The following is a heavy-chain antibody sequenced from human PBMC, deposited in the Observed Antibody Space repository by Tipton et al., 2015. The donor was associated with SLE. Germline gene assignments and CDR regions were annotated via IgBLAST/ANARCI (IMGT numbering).Heavy chain of an antibody. CDR2: IKEDGSEK. D-gene: IGHD3-10*01. J-gene: IGHJ4*02. CDR3: VRDEGMGFDY. CDR1: GFPFSSFW. V-gene: IGHV3-7*03. Sequence: GSLRLSCAASGFPFSSFWMSWVRQAPGKGLEWVANIKEDGSEKYYVDSVKGRFTISRDNAKNSLYLQMNSLRVEDTAVYYCVRDEGMGFDYWGQGPLVTVSS.